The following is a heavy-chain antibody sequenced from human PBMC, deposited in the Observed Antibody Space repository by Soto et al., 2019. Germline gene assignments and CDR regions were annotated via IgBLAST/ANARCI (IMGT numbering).Heavy chain of an antibody. CDR3: AREKGYYSTGMDV. V-gene: IGHV4-4*07. CDR1: GGSISGHY. Sequence: PSETLSLTCNVSGGSISGHYWTWIRQPAGKGLEWIGRIYSTGTTDYNPSLESRVTMSVDTSKNRFSLNLRSVTAADMAVYFCAREKGYYSTGMDVWGQGTTVTVSS. J-gene: IGHJ6*02. CDR2: IYSTGTT.